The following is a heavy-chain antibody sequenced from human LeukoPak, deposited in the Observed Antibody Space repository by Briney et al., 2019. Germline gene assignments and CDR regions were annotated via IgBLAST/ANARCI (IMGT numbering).Heavy chain of an antibody. Sequence: SETLSLTCAVYGGSFSGYYWSWIRQPPGKGLEWIGEINHSGSTNYNPSLKSRVTISVDTSKNQFSLKLSSVTAADTAVYYCARSYYYGSGSTNYYFDYWGQGTLVTVSS. CDR1: GGSFSGYY. CDR3: ARSYYYGSGSTNYYFDY. D-gene: IGHD3-10*01. V-gene: IGHV4-34*01. CDR2: INHSGST. J-gene: IGHJ4*02.